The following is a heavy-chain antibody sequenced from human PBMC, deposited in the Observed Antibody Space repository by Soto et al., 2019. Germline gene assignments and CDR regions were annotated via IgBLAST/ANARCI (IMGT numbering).Heavy chain of an antibody. V-gene: IGHV2-5*02. J-gene: IGHJ4*02. Sequence: QITLKESGPTLVKPTQTLTLTCTFSGFSLSTNGVGVGWIRQPPGKALEWLALIYWDGDKRYSPSLKSRLTITKDTSKNRVVLTMTNMDPVYTATYYCAHRRGAYYFDYWGQGTLVTVSS. CDR1: GFSLSTNGVG. CDR2: IYWDGDK. D-gene: IGHD1-26*01. CDR3: AHRRGAYYFDY.